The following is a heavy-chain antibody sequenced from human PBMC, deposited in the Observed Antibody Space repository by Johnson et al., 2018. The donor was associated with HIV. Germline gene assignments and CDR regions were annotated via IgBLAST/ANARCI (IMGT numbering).Heavy chain of an antibody. V-gene: IGHV3-30*04. CDR1: GFTFSSYA. D-gene: IGHD5-18*01. Sequence: VQLVESGGGVVQPGRSLRLSCAASGFTFSSYAMHWVRQAPGKGLEWVAVIWYDGSNKYYADSVKGRFTISRDNYKNTLYLQMNRLRAEDTAVYYCARLPSGYSRDGFNVWGQGTMVTLSS. CDR3: ARLPSGYSRDGFNV. J-gene: IGHJ3*01. CDR2: IWYDGSNK.